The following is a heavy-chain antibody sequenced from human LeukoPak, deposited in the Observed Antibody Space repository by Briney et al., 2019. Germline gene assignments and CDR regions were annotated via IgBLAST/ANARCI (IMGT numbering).Heavy chain of an antibody. Sequence: GGSLRLSCAASGFTVSTNYMSWVRQAPGKGLDWVSIIYSGGSTYYADSVKGRFTISRDNSKNTLYLQMNSPGAEDTAVYYCTRWRGTNDYWGQGTLVTVSS. V-gene: IGHV3-66*01. J-gene: IGHJ4*02. CDR2: IYSGGST. CDR3: TRWRGTNDY. D-gene: IGHD3-16*01. CDR1: GFTVSTNY.